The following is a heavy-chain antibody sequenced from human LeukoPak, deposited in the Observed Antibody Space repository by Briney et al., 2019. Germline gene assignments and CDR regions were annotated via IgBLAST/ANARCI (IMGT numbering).Heavy chain of an antibody. CDR2: INPNTGGT. D-gene: IGHD1-14*01. J-gene: IGHJ4*02. Sequence: ASVKVSCKASGYTFTSYDINWVRQATGQGLEWMGWINPNTGGTNYAQNFQGRVTMTRDTSISTAYMELSSLRSDDTAVYYCARATPTITTEYWGQGTLVTVSS. V-gene: IGHV1-2*02. CDR3: ARATPTITTEY. CDR1: GYTFTSYD.